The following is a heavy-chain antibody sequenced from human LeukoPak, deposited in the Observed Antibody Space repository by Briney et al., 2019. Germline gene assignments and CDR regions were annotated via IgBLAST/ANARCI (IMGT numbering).Heavy chain of an antibody. CDR3: ARVHICAPLESSYCGQSLDD. D-gene: IGHD2-2*01. J-gene: IGHJ4*02. CDR1: GYSISSGYY. V-gene: IGHV4-38-2*02. Sequence: SETLSLTCTVSGYSISSGYYWGWIRQPPGKGLEWIGSMYHGGSTFYNPSLKSRVTMSLDTSQRHCSLELSSVTAADTAVYYCARVHICAPLESSYCGQSLDDWGQGTLVTVSS. CDR2: MYHGGST.